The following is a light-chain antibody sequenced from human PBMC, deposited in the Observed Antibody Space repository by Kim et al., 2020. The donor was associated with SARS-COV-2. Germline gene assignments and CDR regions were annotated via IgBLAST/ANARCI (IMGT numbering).Light chain of an antibody. V-gene: IGLV3-9*01. CDR2: RDS. Sequence: GALRQQGDLTCWGYDNGRKKVHWYQQRPGQAPVVVIYRDSKRPSGIPERFSGSNSGNTATLTINRAQAGDEGDYYCQVWETSAYVFGPGTKVTVL. J-gene: IGLJ1*01. CDR3: QVWETSAYV. CDR1: DNGRKK.